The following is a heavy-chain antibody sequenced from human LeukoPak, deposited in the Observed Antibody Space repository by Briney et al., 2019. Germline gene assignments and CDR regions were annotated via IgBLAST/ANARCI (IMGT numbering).Heavy chain of an antibody. J-gene: IGHJ3*02. Sequence: GESLKFSGKGSGYSFTSYWIGWVRQLPGKGLEWMGIIYPGDSDTRYSPSFQGQVTISADKSISTAYLQWSSLKASDTAMYYCASPSPAHGAFDIWGQGTMVTVSS. CDR1: GYSFTSYW. CDR2: IYPGDSDT. CDR3: ASPSPAHGAFDI. V-gene: IGHV5-51*01.